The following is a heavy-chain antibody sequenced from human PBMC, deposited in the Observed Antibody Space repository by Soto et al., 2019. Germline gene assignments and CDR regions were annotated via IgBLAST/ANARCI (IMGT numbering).Heavy chain of an antibody. CDR1: GGTFSSYA. CDR3: ASPSRSGYGVAFDY. V-gene: IGHV1-69*12. J-gene: IGHJ4*02. D-gene: IGHD3-22*01. Sequence: QVQLVQSGAEVKKPGSSVKVSCKASGGTFSSYALSWVRHAPGQGLEWMGGIIPSFGTANYAQKFQGRVTITADESTSTAYMELSSLRSEDTAVYYCASPSRSGYGVAFDYWGQGTLVTVSS. CDR2: IIPSFGTA.